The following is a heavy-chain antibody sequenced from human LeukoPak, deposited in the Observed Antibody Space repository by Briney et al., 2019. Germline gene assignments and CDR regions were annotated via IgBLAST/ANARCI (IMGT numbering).Heavy chain of an antibody. V-gene: IGHV4-61*02. CDR3: ARGGTVTTGPINY. Sequence: SQTLSLTSTVSGGSISSGSYYWIWIRQPAGKGLEWIGRIYTSGSTNYNPSLKSRVTISVDTSKNQFSLKLSSVTAADTAVYYCARGGTVTTGPINYWGQGTLVTVSS. CDR1: GGSISSGSYY. CDR2: IYTSGST. D-gene: IGHD4-17*01. J-gene: IGHJ4*02.